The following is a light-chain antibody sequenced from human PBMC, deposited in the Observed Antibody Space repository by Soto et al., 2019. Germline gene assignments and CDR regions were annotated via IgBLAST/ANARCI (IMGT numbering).Light chain of an antibody. CDR2: GAS. J-gene: IGKJ1*01. CDR3: QQYSSSSRT. V-gene: IGKV3-20*01. CDR1: QSVSSN. Sequence: EIVMTQSPATLSLSPGERATLSCRASQSVSSNLAWYQQKPGQAPRLLISGASSRATGIPDRFSGSGSGTDFSLTISRLEPEDFAVYYCQQYSSSSRTFGQGTKVDIK.